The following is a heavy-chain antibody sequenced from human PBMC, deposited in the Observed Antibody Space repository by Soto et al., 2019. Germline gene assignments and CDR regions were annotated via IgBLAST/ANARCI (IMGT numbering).Heavy chain of an antibody. CDR2: IIPIFGTA. Sequence: SLKVSCKASGGTFSSYAISWVRQAPGQGLEWMGGIIPIFGTANYAQKFQGRVTITADKSTSTAYMELSSLRSEDTAVYYCARGEFIVVKADNAYGMDVWGQGTTVTVSS. CDR3: ARGEFIVVKADNAYGMDV. CDR1: GGTFSSYA. J-gene: IGHJ6*02. V-gene: IGHV1-69*06. D-gene: IGHD2-2*01.